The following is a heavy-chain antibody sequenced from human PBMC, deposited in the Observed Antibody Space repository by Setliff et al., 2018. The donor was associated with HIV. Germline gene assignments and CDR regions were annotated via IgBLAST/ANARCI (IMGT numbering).Heavy chain of an antibody. Sequence: PSETLSLTCAVSGGSISSSDWWTWVRQPPGRGLEWIGEIHHSGRTNYNPSLKSRVTISVDQSENQFSLRLSSVTAADTAVYYCARSSYGSGGSCSTFAYWGQGTLVTVSS. J-gene: IGHJ4*02. CDR1: GGSISSSDW. CDR3: ARSSYGSGGSCSTFAY. V-gene: IGHV4-4*02. CDR2: IHHSGRT. D-gene: IGHD2-15*01.